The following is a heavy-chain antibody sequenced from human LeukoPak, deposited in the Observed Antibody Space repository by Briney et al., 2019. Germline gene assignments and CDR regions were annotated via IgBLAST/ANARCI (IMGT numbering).Heavy chain of an antibody. CDR2: ISYDGSNK. CDR3: ARVVTVTTAFDI. CDR1: GFTFSSYA. Sequence: PGRSLRLSCAASGFTFSSYAMHWVRQAPGKGLEWVAVISYDGSNKYYADSVKGRFTISRDNSKNTLYLQMNSLRAEDTAVYYCARVVTVTTAFDIWGQGTMVTVSS. D-gene: IGHD4-17*01. J-gene: IGHJ3*02. V-gene: IGHV3-30-3*01.